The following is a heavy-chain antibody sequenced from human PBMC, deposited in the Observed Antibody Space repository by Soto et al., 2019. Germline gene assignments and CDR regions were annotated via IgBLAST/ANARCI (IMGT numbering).Heavy chain of an antibody. Sequence: GESLKISCKGSGYTFTNYWIGWVRQMPGKGLEWMGIIYPGDSETRYSPSFQGQVTMSADKSISTAYLQWSSLKASDSAMYYCATKYYYGAGTLDYWGQGTLVTVSS. V-gene: IGHV5-51*01. CDR1: GYTFTNYW. CDR2: IYPGDSET. CDR3: ATKYYYGAGTLDY. J-gene: IGHJ4*02. D-gene: IGHD3-10*01.